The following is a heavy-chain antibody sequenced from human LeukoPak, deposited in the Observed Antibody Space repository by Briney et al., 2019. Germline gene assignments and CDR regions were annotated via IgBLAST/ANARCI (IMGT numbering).Heavy chain of an antibody. V-gene: IGHV4-39*07. CDR2: IYYSGST. Sequence: SETLSLTCTVSGGSISSSSYYWGWLRQPPGTGLEWLGNIYYSGSTYYNPSLKSRVTISVNTSKNQFSLTLNSVTAADTAVYYCARAAVLRGVRHFDLWGRGTLVTVSS. CDR3: ARAAVLRGVRHFDL. D-gene: IGHD3-10*01. J-gene: IGHJ2*01. CDR1: GGSISSSSYY.